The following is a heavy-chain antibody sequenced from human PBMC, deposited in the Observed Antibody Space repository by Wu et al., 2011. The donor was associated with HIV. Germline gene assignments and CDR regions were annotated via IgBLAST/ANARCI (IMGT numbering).Heavy chain of an antibody. J-gene: IGHJ4*02. Sequence: EVQLVQSGAEVKKPGATVKISCKVSGYTFSDYYMHWVQQAPGKGLEWVGFVDPEDGETKYAEKFQGRVTITADTSTDTAYMELSSLTSEDTAVYYCATMATIFSLSNWGQGTLVTVSS. CDR1: GYTFSDYY. V-gene: IGHV1-69-2*01. CDR2: VDPEDGET. D-gene: IGHD5-24*01. CDR3: ATMATIFSLSN.